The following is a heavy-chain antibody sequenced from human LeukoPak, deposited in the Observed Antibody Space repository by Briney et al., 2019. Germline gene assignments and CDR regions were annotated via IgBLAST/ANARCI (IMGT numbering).Heavy chain of an antibody. CDR2: ISAYNGNT. Sequence: ASVKVSCKASGYTFTSYGISWVRQAPGQGLEWMGWISAYNGNTNYAQKFQGRVTMTRDTSISTAYMELSRLRSDDTAVYYCAREGYSYGYPWFDPWGQGTLVTVSS. D-gene: IGHD5-18*01. J-gene: IGHJ5*02. CDR3: AREGYSYGYPWFDP. CDR1: GYTFTSYG. V-gene: IGHV1-18*01.